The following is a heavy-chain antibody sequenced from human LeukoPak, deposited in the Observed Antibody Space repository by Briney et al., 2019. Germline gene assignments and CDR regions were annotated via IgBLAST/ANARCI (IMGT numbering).Heavy chain of an antibody. CDR1: GGTFSSNG. D-gene: IGHD3-22*01. Sequence: SVKVSCKASGGTFSSNGIGWVRQAPGQGLEWMGGIIPVFGAPNYAQKFQDRVTITADESTSTAYMELSSLRSEDTAVYYCARFIYDSSALDYWGQGTLVTVSS. CDR2: IIPVFGAP. CDR3: ARFIYDSSALDY. J-gene: IGHJ4*02. V-gene: IGHV1-69*13.